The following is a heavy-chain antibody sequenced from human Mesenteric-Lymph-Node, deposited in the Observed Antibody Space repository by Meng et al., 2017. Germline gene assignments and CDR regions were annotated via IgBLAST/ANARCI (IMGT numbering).Heavy chain of an antibody. J-gene: IGHJ3*02. V-gene: IGHV3-7*04. Sequence: GGSLRLSCAVSGFSVSSAWMSWVRQAPGKGLEWVANTNPDGSGKYYVDSVRGRFTISRDYAKNSLHLQMSSLRVEDTAVYYCARGQGDIWGQGTMVTVSS. CDR3: ARGQGDI. CDR2: TNPDGSGK. CDR1: GFSVSSAW.